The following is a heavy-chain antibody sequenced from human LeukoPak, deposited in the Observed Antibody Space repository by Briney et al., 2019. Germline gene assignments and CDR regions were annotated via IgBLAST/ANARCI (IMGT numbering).Heavy chain of an antibody. CDR3: ARIPTTVVTGYFDY. V-gene: IGHV1-69*13. J-gene: IGHJ4*02. CDR2: IIPIFGTA. CDR1: GGTFSSYA. D-gene: IGHD4-23*01. Sequence: ASVKVSCKASGGTFSSYAISWVRQAPGQGLEWMGGIIPIFGTANYAQKFQGRVTITADESTSTAYMELSSLRSEDTAVYHCARIPTTVVTGYFDYWGQGTLVTVSS.